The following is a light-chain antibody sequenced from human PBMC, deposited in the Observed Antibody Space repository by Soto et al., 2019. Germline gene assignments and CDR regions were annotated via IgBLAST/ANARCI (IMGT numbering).Light chain of an antibody. CDR1: SGSVSTNYY. Sequence: QTVVTQEPSFSVSPGGTVTLTCGLSSGSVSTNYYPSWYQQTPGQSPRTLIYSTDIRSSGVPVRFSGSILGNKAALTITGAQADDESGYFCVLYMGGGIPPVFGGGTKLTVL. CDR2: STD. J-gene: IGLJ3*02. V-gene: IGLV8-61*01. CDR3: VLYMGGGIPPV.